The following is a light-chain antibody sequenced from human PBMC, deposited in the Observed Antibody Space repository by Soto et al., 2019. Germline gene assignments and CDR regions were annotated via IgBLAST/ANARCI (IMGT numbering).Light chain of an antibody. CDR3: QQTYSAPPL. J-gene: IGKJ1*01. CDR2: AVS. V-gene: IGKV1-39*01. CDR1: QSIGTN. Sequence: DIQMTQSPSSLSASVGDRVTITCRASQSIGTNLNWYQQRPGKAPKLLISAVSSLQRGVSSRFSGSGSGTDFTISINSLQREDCATYYCQQTYSAPPLFGQGNKVEIK.